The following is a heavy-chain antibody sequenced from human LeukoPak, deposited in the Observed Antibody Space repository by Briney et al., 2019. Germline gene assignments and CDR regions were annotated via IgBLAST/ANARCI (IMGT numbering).Heavy chain of an antibody. D-gene: IGHD2-15*01. CDR3: AKDIEKRWGRVVDVPFDY. J-gene: IGHJ4*02. CDR2: ISGSGGST. Sequence: GGSLRLSCAASGFTFSSYAMSWVRQAPGKGLEWVSAISGSGGSTYYADSVKGRFTISRDNSKNTLYLQMNSLRAEDTAVYYCAKDIEKRWGRVVDVPFDYWGQGTLVTVSS. CDR1: GFTFSSYA. V-gene: IGHV3-23*01.